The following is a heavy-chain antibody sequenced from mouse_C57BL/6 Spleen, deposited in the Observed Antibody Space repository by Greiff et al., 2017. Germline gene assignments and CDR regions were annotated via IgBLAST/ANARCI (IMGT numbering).Heavy chain of an antibody. J-gene: IGHJ3*01. CDR1: GYTFTSYW. CDR2: IYPSDSET. Sequence: QVHLQQPGAELVRPGSSVKLSCKASGYTFTSYWMAWVKQRPGQGLEWIGNIYPSDSETHYNQKFKDKATLTVDTSSSTAYMQLSSLTSEGSAVYYCARSGPYGSNANSGFAYWGQGALVTVSA. V-gene: IGHV1-61*01. CDR3: ARSGPYGSNANSGFAY. D-gene: IGHD1-1*01.